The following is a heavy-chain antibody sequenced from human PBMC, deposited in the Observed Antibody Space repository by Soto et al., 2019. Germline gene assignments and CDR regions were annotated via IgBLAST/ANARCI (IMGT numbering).Heavy chain of an antibody. J-gene: IGHJ4*02. Sequence: ASAKVSCNASGYTFTSYGIIWVRQAPGQGLEWMGWISAYNGNTNYAQKLQGRVTMTTDTATSTAYVELRRLRSGDTAVYFGAREGCSGGSCSDYWGQGTLVTVSS. CDR2: ISAYNGNT. D-gene: IGHD2-15*01. V-gene: IGHV1-18*01. CDR1: GYTFTSYG. CDR3: AREGCSGGSCSDY.